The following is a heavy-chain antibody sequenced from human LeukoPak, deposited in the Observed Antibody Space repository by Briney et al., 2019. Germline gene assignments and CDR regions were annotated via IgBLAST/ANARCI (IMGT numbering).Heavy chain of an antibody. CDR3: AKDRRRVGATAYYFDY. V-gene: IGHV3-7*01. CDR1: GFTFSSYW. CDR2: IKQDGSEK. J-gene: IGHJ4*02. D-gene: IGHD1-26*01. Sequence: GGSLRLSCAASGFTFSSYWMSWVRQAPGKGLEWVANIKQDGSEKYYVDSVKGRFTISRDNAKNSLYLQMNSLRAEDTAVYYCAKDRRRVGATAYYFDYWGQGTLVTVSS.